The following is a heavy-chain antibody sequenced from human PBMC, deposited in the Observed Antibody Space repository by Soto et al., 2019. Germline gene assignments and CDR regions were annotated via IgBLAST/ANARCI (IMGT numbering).Heavy chain of an antibody. CDR3: ARYRREAVAGYTLDN. Sequence: SETLSLTCTVSGGSISSSSYYWGWIRQPPGKGLEWIGSIYYSGSTYYNPSLKSRVTISVDTSKNQFSLKLSSVTAADTAVYYCARYRREAVAGYTLDNWGQGNLVTVSS. V-gene: IGHV4-39*01. D-gene: IGHD6-13*01. CDR2: IYYSGST. CDR1: GGSISSSSYY. J-gene: IGHJ4*02.